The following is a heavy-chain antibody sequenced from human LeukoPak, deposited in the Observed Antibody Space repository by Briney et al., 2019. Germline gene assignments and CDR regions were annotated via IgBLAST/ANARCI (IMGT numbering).Heavy chain of an antibody. Sequence: SVKVSCKASGGTFSSYAISWVRQAPGQGLEWMGGIIPIFGTANYAQKFQGRVAITTDESTSTAYMELSSLRSEDTAVYYCARSAEYCSSTSCYGFDYWGQGTLVTVSS. CDR3: ARSAEYCSSTSCYGFDY. J-gene: IGHJ4*02. D-gene: IGHD2-2*01. CDR1: GGTFSSYA. CDR2: IIPIFGTA. V-gene: IGHV1-69*05.